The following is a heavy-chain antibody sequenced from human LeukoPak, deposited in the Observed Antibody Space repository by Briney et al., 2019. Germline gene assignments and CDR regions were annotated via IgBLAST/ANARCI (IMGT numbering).Heavy chain of an antibody. V-gene: IGHV3-30*18. Sequence: PGGSLRLSCAASGNYWMHWVRQAPGKGLEWLAVISYDGSGDKHYADSVRGRFTISRDNSKNTVFLQMNSLRAEDTAVYYCAKWGYSFDALDIWGHGTMVTVSS. CDR1: GNYW. CDR2: ISYDGSGDK. D-gene: IGHD2/OR15-2a*01. J-gene: IGHJ3*02. CDR3: AKWGYSFDALDI.